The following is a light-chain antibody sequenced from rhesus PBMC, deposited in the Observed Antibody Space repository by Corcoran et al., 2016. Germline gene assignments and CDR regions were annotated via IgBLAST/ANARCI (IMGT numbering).Light chain of an antibody. J-gene: IGKJ2*01. V-gene: IGKV1-33*02. Sequence: DIQMTQSPSSLSASVGDRVTITCQASQGISNTLAWYQQKPGKVPKLLIYAASTLQSGVPSRFSGSGSGTDFTLTISSLQPEDFATYYCQHGYGILYSFGQGTKVEIK. CDR1: QGISNT. CDR2: AAS. CDR3: QHGYGILYS.